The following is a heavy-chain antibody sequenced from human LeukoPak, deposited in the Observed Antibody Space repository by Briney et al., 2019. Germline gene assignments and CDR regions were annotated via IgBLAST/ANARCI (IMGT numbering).Heavy chain of an antibody. CDR1: GYTFTSYG. CDR2: INVYNGNT. J-gene: IGHJ1*01. D-gene: IGHD2-15*01. CDR3: ARHQWAKGYCSGGSCYLLFQH. V-gene: IGHV1-18*01. Sequence: ASVKVSCKASGYTFTSYGISWVRQAPGQGLEWMGWINVYNGNTNYAQKFQDRVTMTTDTSTTTAYMELRSLRSDDTAVYYCARHQWAKGYCSGGSCYLLFQHWGQGTLVTVSS.